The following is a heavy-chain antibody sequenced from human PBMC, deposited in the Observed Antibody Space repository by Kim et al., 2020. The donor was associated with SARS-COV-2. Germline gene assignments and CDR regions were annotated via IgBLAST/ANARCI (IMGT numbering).Heavy chain of an antibody. CDR1: GFTFDDYA. D-gene: IGHD2-2*01. V-gene: IGHV3-9*01. J-gene: IGHJ2*01. Sequence: GGSLRLSCAASGFTFDDYAMHWVRQAPGKGLEWVSGISWNSGSIGYADSVKGRFTISRDNAKNSLYLQMNSLRAEDTALYYCARETCSSTSCYGLWG. CDR3: ARETCSSTSCYGL. CDR2: ISWNSGSI.